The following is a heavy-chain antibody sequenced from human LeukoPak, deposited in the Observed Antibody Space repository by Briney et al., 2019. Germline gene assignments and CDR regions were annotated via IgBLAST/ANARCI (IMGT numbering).Heavy chain of an antibody. Sequence: SVKVSSKASGGTFSSYAISWVRQAPGQGLEWMGGIIPIFGTANYAQKFQGRVTITADESTSTAYMELSSLRSEDTAVYYCARDLGARDCSSTSCYAFDIWGQGTMVTVSS. J-gene: IGHJ3*02. CDR3: ARDLGARDCSSTSCYAFDI. V-gene: IGHV1-69*01. CDR1: GGTFSSYA. CDR2: IIPIFGTA. D-gene: IGHD2-2*01.